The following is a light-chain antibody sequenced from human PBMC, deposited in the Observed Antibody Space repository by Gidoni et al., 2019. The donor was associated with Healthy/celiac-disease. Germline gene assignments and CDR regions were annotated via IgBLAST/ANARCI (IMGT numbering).Light chain of an antibody. CDR1: HDISNY. Sequence: DIQMTQFPSSLSSSVGDRVTITCQASHDISNYLNWYHQKPGKSPKLLIYDESNLETGVPSRFSGSGSGTNFTFTISSMQHEDIATYYCQQYDNLPHTFGGXTKVEIK. J-gene: IGKJ4*01. CDR3: QQYDNLPHT. V-gene: IGKV1-33*01. CDR2: DES.